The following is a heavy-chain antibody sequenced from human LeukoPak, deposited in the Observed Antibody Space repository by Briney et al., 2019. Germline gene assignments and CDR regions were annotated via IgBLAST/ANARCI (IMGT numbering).Heavy chain of an antibody. J-gene: IGHJ4*02. CDR2: IYTSGST. CDR3: TTYYYDSSGYCRHDY. V-gene: IGHV4-61*02. D-gene: IGHD3-22*01. Sequence: SETLSLTCAVSGGSISSGSYYWSWIRQPAGKGLEWIGRIYTSGSTNYNPSLKSRVTISVDTSKNQFSLKLSSVTAADTAVYYCTTYYYDSSGYCRHDYWGQGTLVTVSS. CDR1: GGSISSGSYY.